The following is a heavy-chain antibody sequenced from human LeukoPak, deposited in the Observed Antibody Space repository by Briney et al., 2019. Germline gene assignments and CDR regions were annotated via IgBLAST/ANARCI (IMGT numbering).Heavy chain of an antibody. CDR3: AKGPYGILEWLYHFDY. CDR2: IKSKTDGGTT. J-gene: IGHJ4*02. CDR1: GFTFSNAW. Sequence: GGSLRLSCAASGFTFSNAWMSWVRQAPGKGLEWVGRIKSKTDGGTTDYAAPVKGRFTISRDDSKNTLYLQMNSLRAEDTAVYYCAKGPYGILEWLYHFDYWGQGTLVTVSS. D-gene: IGHD3-3*01. V-gene: IGHV3-15*01.